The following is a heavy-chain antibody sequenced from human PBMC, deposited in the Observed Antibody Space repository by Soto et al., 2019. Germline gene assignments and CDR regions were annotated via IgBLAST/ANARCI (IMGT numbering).Heavy chain of an antibody. CDR2: IYSGGST. V-gene: IGHV3-66*01. D-gene: IGHD3-22*01. CDR3: ARAYYYDSSGHDDY. CDR1: GFTFSSYA. J-gene: IGHJ4*02. Sequence: GGSLRLSCAASGFTFSSYAMSWVRQAPGKGLEWVSVIYSGGSTYYADSVKGRFTISRDNSKNTLYLQMNSLRAEDTAVYYCARAYYYDSSGHDDYWGQGTLVTVSS.